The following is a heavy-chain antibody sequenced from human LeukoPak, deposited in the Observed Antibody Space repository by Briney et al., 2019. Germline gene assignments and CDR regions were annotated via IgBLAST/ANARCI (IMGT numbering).Heavy chain of an antibody. Sequence: PGGSLRLSCAASGINFRSSGMHWVRQAPGKGPEWVTFIQNDGSDKYYAASVKGRFTISRDNSKNTLYLQMASLRADDTALYYCAREGGRAVPGRFDQWGQGTLVTVSS. V-gene: IGHV3-30*02. CDR2: IQNDGSDK. D-gene: IGHD6-13*01. CDR1: GINFRSSG. CDR3: AREGGRAVPGRFDQ. J-gene: IGHJ4*02.